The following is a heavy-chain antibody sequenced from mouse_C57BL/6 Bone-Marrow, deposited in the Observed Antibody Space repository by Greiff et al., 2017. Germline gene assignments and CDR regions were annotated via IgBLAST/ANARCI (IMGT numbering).Heavy chain of an antibody. CDR3: ARGDYYGSSYLWYFDV. V-gene: IGHV1-52*01. CDR1: GYTFTSYW. D-gene: IGHD1-1*01. CDR2: IDPSDSET. Sequence: QVQLKQPGAELVRPGSSVKLSCKASGYTFTSYWMHWVKQRPIQGLEWIGNIDPSDSETHYNQKFKDKATLTVDKSSSTAYMQLSSLTSEDSAVYYCARGDYYGSSYLWYFDVWGTGTTVTVSS. J-gene: IGHJ1*03.